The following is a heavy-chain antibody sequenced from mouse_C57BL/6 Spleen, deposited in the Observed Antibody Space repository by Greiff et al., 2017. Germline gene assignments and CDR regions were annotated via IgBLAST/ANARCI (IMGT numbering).Heavy chain of an antibody. CDR2: IYPGDGDT. CDR3: TRGGTTVVEDYAMDY. J-gene: IGHJ4*01. Sequence: QVQLQQSGAELVKPGASVKISCKASGYAFSSYWMNWVKQRPGKGLEWIGQIYPGDGDTNYNGKFKGKATLTADKSSSTAYMQLSSLPSEDSAVYFCTRGGTTVVEDYAMDYWGQGTSVTVSS. D-gene: IGHD1-1*01. CDR1: GYAFSSYW. V-gene: IGHV1-80*01.